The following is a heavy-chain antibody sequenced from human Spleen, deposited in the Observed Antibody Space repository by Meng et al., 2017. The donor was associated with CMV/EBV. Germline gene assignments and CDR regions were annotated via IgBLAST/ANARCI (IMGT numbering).Heavy chain of an antibody. CDR2: ISWNSVSI. CDR3: AKGTTSSWHTLFEY. D-gene: IGHD6-13*01. V-gene: IGHV3-9*01. CDR1: GLTFDDYA. Sequence: SLKISCAASGLTFDDYAMHWVRQAPGKGLEWVSGISWNSVSIGYADSVKGRFTISRDNAKNSLYLQMNSLRAEDTALYYCAKGTTSSWHTLFEYWGQGTLVTVSS. J-gene: IGHJ4*02.